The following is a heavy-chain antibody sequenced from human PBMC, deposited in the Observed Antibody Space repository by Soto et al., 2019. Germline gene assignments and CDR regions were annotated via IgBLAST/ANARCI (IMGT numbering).Heavy chain of an antibody. Sequence: ASVKVSCKASGYNFDAFDIHWVRQAAGQGLEWMGWMNPRTGDTASAQEFQDRVTMTSDTSRNTAYMEVSGLRSEDTAVYFCVRQPGGVATPGDDYWGQGTLVTVSS. V-gene: IGHV1-8*02. D-gene: IGHD3-10*01. CDR1: GYNFDAFD. CDR3: VRQPGGVATPGDDY. J-gene: IGHJ4*02. CDR2: MNPRTGDT.